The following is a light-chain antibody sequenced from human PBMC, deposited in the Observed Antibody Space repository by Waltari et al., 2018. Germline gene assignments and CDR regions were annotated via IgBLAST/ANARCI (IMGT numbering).Light chain of an antibody. CDR1: SSDVGGYKH. Sequence: QSALTQPASVSGSPGQSITISCTGTSSDVGGYKHVSWYQQHPGKAPKLMIYDVSNRPSGVSRRFYGPKSGNTASLTISGLQPEDEADYYCNSYTSSSTWVFGGGTKLTVL. J-gene: IGLJ3*02. CDR2: DVS. V-gene: IGLV2-14*03. CDR3: NSYTSSSTWV.